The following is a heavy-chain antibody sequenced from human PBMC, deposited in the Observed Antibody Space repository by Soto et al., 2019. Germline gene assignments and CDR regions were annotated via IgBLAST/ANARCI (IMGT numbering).Heavy chain of an antibody. CDR1: GFKFSNYA. V-gene: IGHV3-23*01. Sequence: GVSLRLSWAASGFKFSNYAMSWVRQAPGKGLEWVSAISGSGGSTYYADSVKGRFTISRDNSKNTLYLQMNSLRAEDTAVYYCAKAPGYRSSWRTQHQYYYYGMDVWGKGTTVTVSS. CDR2: ISGSGGST. D-gene: IGHD6-13*01. J-gene: IGHJ6*04. CDR3: AKAPGYRSSWRTQHQYYYYGMDV.